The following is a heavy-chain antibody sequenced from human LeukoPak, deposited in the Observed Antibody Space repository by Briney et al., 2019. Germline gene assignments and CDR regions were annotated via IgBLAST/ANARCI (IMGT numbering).Heavy chain of an antibody. Sequence: SETLSLTCTVSGGSISSSSYYWGWIRQPPGKGLEWIGSIYYSGSTYYNPSLKSRVTISVDTSKNQFSLKLSSVTAADTAVYYCARVVVVPAANLRTDAFDIWGQGTMVTVSS. V-gene: IGHV4-39*07. CDR1: GGSISSSSYY. CDR2: IYYSGST. J-gene: IGHJ3*02. D-gene: IGHD2-2*01. CDR3: ARVVVVPAANLRTDAFDI.